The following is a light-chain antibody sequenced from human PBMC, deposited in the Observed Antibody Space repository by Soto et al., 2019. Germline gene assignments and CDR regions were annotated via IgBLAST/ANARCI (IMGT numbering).Light chain of an antibody. J-gene: IGKJ1*01. CDR1: QSVTSY. CDR2: GAS. Sequence: EIVLTQSPGTLSLSPGERATLSCRASQSVTSYLAWYQQTPGQPPRVLIYGASIRATGIPDRFSGSGSGTDFTLTISRLEPEDFAVYYCQQYGSSPLTFGQGTKVEVK. V-gene: IGKV3-20*01. CDR3: QQYGSSPLT.